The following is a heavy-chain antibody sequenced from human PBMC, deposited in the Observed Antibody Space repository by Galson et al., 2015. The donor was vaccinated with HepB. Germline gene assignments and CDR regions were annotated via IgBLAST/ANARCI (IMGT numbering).Heavy chain of an antibody. CDR3: ARIKGRAEGIDY. D-gene: IGHD3-10*01. J-gene: IGHJ4*02. V-gene: IGHV2-70*11. CDR2: IEWDDDK. CDR1: GFPLSTNGMC. Sequence: PALVKPTQTLTLTCTFSGFPLSTNGMCVSWIRQPPGKALEWLARIEWDDDKYYSSSLKTRLTISKDTSKNQVVLTMTNMDPVDTATYYCARIKGRAEGIDYWGQGTLVTVSS.